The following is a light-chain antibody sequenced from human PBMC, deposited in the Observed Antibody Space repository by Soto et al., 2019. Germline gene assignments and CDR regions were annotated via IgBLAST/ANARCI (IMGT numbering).Light chain of an antibody. Sequence: DIQMTQSPSSVSASVGDRVTITCRATQGISNWLAWYQQKPGQAPKLLIYAATSLQDGVPLRFSGSGSGADFTLTISALQLEDFATYYCQQANSLPLTFGGGTKVEIK. V-gene: IGKV1-12*01. CDR3: QQANSLPLT. J-gene: IGKJ4*01. CDR2: AAT. CDR1: QGISNW.